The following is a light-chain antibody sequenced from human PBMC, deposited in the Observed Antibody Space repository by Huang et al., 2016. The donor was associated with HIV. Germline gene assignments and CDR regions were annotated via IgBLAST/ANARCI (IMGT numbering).Light chain of an antibody. J-gene: IGKJ3*01. CDR1: QSLLYSNGYNY. V-gene: IGKV2-28*01. CDR2: LGS. CDR3: MQALHTPLT. Sequence: DIVMTQSPLSLPVTPGEPASISCRSSQSLLYSNGYNYLDWYLQKPGRSPQFLIYLGSNRASGVPDRFSGSGSGTDFTLKISRVEPEDVGVYYCMQALHTPLTFGPGTKVDIK.